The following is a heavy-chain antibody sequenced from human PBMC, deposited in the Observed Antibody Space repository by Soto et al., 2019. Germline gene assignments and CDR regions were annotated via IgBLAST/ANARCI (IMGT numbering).Heavy chain of an antibody. D-gene: IGHD1-26*01. J-gene: IGHJ4*02. V-gene: IGHV3-11*06. CDR1: GFSLSDYH. Sequence: GGSLRLSCEASGFSLSDYHMSWIRLAPGQGLEWISHIGFLSTYTLYADSVRGRFTITRDSAKKFLFLQMDRLRAEDTAIYYCVRDIPYVGATIYFDVWGQGTLVTVSS. CDR2: IGFLSTYT. CDR3: VRDIPYVGATIYFDV.